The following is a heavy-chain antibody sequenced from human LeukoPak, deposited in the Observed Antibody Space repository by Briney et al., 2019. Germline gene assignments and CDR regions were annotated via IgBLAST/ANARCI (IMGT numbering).Heavy chain of an antibody. D-gene: IGHD2-15*01. Sequence: PSETLSPTCTVSGGSISSYYWSWIWQPPGKGLEWIGYIYYSGSTNYNPSLKSRVTISVDTSKNQFSLKLSSVTAADTAVYYCARGYCSGGSCLENRFDPWGQGTLVTVSS. CDR2: IYYSGST. V-gene: IGHV4-59*01. CDR1: GGSISSYY. CDR3: ARGYCSGGSCLENRFDP. J-gene: IGHJ5*02.